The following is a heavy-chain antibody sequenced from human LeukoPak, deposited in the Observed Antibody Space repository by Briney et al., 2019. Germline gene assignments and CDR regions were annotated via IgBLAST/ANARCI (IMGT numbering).Heavy chain of an antibody. CDR2: INPSGGNT. D-gene: IGHD3-22*01. J-gene: IGHJ4*02. CDR1: GYTFTSYY. Sequence: ASVKVSCKASGYTFTSYYMHWVRQAPGQGLEWMGIINPSGGNTGYAQKFQGRVTMTRNTSISTAYMELSSLRSGDTAVYYCARADYDSSASTRKQIDYWGQGTLVTVSS. V-gene: IGHV1-46*01. CDR3: ARADYDSSASTRKQIDY.